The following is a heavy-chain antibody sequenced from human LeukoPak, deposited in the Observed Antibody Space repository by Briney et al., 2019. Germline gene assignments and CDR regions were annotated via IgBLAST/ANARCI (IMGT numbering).Heavy chain of an antibody. J-gene: IGHJ4*02. D-gene: IGHD6-19*01. CDR1: GFTFSSYA. CDR2: ISGSGGST. Sequence: GGSLRLSCAASGFTFSSYAMSWVRQAPGKGLEWVSAISGSGGSTYYADSVKGRFTISRDNSKNTLYLQMNSLKTEDTAVYYCTTDPIGYSSGWPPFDYWGQGTLVTVSS. CDR3: TTDPIGYSSGWPPFDY. V-gene: IGHV3-23*01.